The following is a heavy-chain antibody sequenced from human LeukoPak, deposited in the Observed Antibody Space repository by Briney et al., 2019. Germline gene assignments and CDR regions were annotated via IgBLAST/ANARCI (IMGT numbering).Heavy chain of an antibody. CDR3: AREEGENKYYDFWSGYYRY. D-gene: IGHD3-3*01. J-gene: IGHJ4*02. Sequence: SQTLSLTCTVSGGSISSGSYYWSWIRQPAGKGLEWIGRIYTSGSTNYNPSLKSRVTISVDASKNQFSLKLSSVTAADTAVYYCAREEGENKYYDFWSGYYRYWGQGTLVTVSS. CDR1: GGSISSGSYY. V-gene: IGHV4-61*02. CDR2: IYTSGST.